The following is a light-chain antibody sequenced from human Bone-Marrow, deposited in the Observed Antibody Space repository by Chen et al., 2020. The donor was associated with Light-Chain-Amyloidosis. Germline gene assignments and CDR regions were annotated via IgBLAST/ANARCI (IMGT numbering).Light chain of an antibody. CDR1: QSILYSSNNRNY. CDR3: QHYYNIPYT. J-gene: IGKJ2*01. CDR2: WAS. Sequence: DIVMTQSPDSLTVSLGERANINCKSSQSILYSSNNRNYLAWYQQKPGQPPRLLIYWASTRESGVPDRFSGSGSGTDFTLTISSLQAEDVAVYYCQHYYNIPYTFGQGTKLEIK. V-gene: IGKV4-1*01.